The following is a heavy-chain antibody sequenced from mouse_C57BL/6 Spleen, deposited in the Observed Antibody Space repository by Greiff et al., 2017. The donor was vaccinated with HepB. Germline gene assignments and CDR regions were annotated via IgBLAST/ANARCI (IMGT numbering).Heavy chain of an antibody. V-gene: IGHV1-55*01. Sequence: QVQLKQPGAELVKPGASVKMSCKASGYTFTSYWITWVKQRPGQGLEWIGDIYPGSGSTNYNEKFKSKATLTVDTSSSTAYMQLSSLTSEDSAVYYCARERYYGSSSAWFAYWGQGTLVTVSA. CDR3: ARERYYGSSSAWFAY. CDR1: GYTFTSYW. CDR2: IYPGSGST. D-gene: IGHD1-1*01. J-gene: IGHJ3*01.